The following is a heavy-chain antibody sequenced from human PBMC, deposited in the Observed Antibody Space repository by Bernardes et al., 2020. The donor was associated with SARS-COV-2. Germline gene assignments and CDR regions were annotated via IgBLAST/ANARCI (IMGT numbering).Heavy chain of an antibody. CDR2: INPYSGGT. J-gene: IGHJ6*01. Sequence: SVKVSCKASGYTFIGYHMHWVRQAPGQGPEWMGWINPYSGGTKYAQKFQDRVTMTRDTSINTAYMELNRLTSDDTAVYYCARRPTHYYGMDVWGQGTTVSVSS. V-gene: IGHV1-2*02. CDR3: ARRPTHYYGMDV. CDR1: GYTFIGYH.